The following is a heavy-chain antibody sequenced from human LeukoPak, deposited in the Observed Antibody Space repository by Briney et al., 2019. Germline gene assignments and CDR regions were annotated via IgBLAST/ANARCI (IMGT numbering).Heavy chain of an antibody. CDR2: IHPHSGGP. Sequence: ASVKVSCKASGYTFTGYYMHWDRHLPRQLLEWIGWIHPHSGGPNYAQKFQGRVTMTRHTSISTAYKELSRLRSDDTAVYYGARSRWGSGYDGWGQGTLVTVSS. D-gene: IGHD5-12*01. V-gene: IGHV1-2*02. CDR1: GYTFTGYY. J-gene: IGHJ4*02. CDR3: ARSRWGSGYDG.